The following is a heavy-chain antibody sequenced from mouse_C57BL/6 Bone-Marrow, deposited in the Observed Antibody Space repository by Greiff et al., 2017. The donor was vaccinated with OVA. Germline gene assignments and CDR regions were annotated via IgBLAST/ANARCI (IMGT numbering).Heavy chain of an antibody. CDR1: GFSLSTFGMG. Sequence: QVTLKESGPGILKPSQTLSLTCSFSGFSLSTFGMGVGWLRQPSGKGLEWLAHIWWNDDKYYNPALKRRPTIFKDTSKNQVFLKIASVDTADIATYYCARMGILLRWDYWCQGTSVTVSS. J-gene: IGHJ4*01. D-gene: IGHD1-1*01. V-gene: IGHV8-8*01. CDR2: IWWNDDK. CDR3: ARMGILLRWDY.